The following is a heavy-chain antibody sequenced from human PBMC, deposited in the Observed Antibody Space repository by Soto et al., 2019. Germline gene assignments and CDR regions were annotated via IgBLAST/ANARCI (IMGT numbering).Heavy chain of an antibody. J-gene: IGHJ6*02. D-gene: IGHD2-21*02. CDR2: IYYSGST. V-gene: IGHV4-59*01. CDR3: ARVFTVVTSYYYYGMDV. CDR1: GGSISSYY. Sequence: SETLSLTCTVSGGSISSYYWSWIRQSPGKGLEWIGYIYYSGSTNYNPSLKSRVTISVDTSKNQFSLKLSSVTAADTAVYYCARVFTVVTSYYYYGMDVWGQGTTVTVSS.